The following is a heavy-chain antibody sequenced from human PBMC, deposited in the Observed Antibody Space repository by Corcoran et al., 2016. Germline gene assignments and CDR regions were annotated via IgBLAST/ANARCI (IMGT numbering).Heavy chain of an antibody. CDR2: IYSGGST. Sequence: EVQLVESGGGLIQPGGSLRLSCAASGFTVSSHYMSWVRQAPGKGLEWVSVIYSGGSTYYADSVKGRFTISRDNSKNTLYLQMNSLRAEDTAVYYCVRVGGYCYVYGGDFEIWGQGTMVTVSS. V-gene: IGHV3-53*01. CDR3: VRVGGYCYVYGGDFEI. CDR1: GFTVSSHY. J-gene: IGHJ3*02. D-gene: IGHD5-18*01.